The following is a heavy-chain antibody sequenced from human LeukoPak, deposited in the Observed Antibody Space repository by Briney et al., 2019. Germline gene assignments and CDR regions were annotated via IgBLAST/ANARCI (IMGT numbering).Heavy chain of an antibody. V-gene: IGHV3-11*06. D-gene: IGHD2-21*01. Sequence: PGGSLRLSFAASGFTFSDYYMSWIRQAPGKGLEWVSYISSSSSYTNYADSVKGRFTISRDNAKNSLYLQMNSLRAEDTAVYYCVGGGDPPFEGWGQGTLVTVS. CDR1: GFTFSDYY. CDR3: VGGGDPPFEG. CDR2: ISSSSSYT. J-gene: IGHJ4*02.